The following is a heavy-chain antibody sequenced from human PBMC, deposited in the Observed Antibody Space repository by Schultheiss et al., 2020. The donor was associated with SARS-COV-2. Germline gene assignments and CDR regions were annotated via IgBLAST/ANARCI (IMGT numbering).Heavy chain of an antibody. CDR3: ARGGITMVRGVIINPRGMDV. V-gene: IGHV4-34*09. CDR1: GGSFSGYY. Sequence: SQTLSLTCAVYGGSFSGYYWGWIRQPPGKGLEWIGSIYHSGSTNYNPSLKSRVTISVDTSKNQFSLKLSSVTAADTAVYYCARGGITMVRGVIINPRGMDVWGQGTTVTVSS. J-gene: IGHJ6*02. CDR2: IYHSGST. D-gene: IGHD3-10*01.